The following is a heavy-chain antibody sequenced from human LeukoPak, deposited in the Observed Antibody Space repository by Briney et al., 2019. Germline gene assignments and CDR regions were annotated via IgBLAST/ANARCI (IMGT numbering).Heavy chain of an antibody. CDR1: GFAFGDYC. CDR2: IRSMAHGGTN. D-gene: IGHD3-10*01. CDR3: ARGAMVRGANYYFDY. J-gene: IGHJ4*02. V-gene: IGHV3-49*04. Sequence: GGSLRLSCTASGFAFGDYCMTWVRQAPGKGLEWVGFIRSMAHGGTNEYAASVKGRFTISRDDSKGIAYLQMSSLKTGDTAVYYCARGAMVRGANYYFDYWGQGALVTVSS.